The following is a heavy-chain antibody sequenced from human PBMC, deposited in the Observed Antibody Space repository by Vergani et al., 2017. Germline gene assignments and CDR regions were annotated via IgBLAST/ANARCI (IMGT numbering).Heavy chain of an antibody. D-gene: IGHD2-15*01. Sequence: QVQLVESGGGVVQPGRSLRLSCAAFGFTFSSYAMHWVRQASGKGREWVAVISYDGSNKYYADSVKGRFTISRDNSKNTLYLQMNSLRAEDTAVYYCARENCSGGSCYSTYIDCWGQGTLVTVSS. V-gene: IGHV3-30-3*01. CDR1: GFTFSSYA. CDR2: ISYDGSNK. J-gene: IGHJ4*02. CDR3: ARENCSGGSCYSTYIDC.